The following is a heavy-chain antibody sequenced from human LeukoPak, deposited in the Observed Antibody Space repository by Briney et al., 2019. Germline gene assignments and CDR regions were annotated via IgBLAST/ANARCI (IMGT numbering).Heavy chain of an antibody. Sequence: GGSLRLSCAASGFTFDDYAMHWVRQAPGKGLEWVSLISGDGGSTYYADSVKGRFTISRDNSKNSLYLQMNSLKAEDTAVYYCAIDDYFDKSGPSGADYFDYWGQGTLVTVSS. CDR2: ISGDGGST. J-gene: IGHJ4*02. CDR1: GFTFDDYA. D-gene: IGHD3-22*01. CDR3: AIDDYFDKSGPSGADYFDY. V-gene: IGHV3-43*02.